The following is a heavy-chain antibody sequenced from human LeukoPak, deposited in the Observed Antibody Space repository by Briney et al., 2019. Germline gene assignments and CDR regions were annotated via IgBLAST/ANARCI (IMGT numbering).Heavy chain of an antibody. D-gene: IGHD3-9*01. CDR2: IIPILGMA. V-gene: IGHV1-69*04. CDR3: AAPVLRYFESHAFDI. CDR1: GGTFSSYA. J-gene: IGHJ3*02. Sequence: SVKVSCKASGGTFSSYAISWVRQAPGQGLEWMGRIIPILGMANYAQKFQGRVTITADKSTSTAYMELSSLRSEDTAVYYCAAPVLRYFESHAFDIWGQGTMVTVSS.